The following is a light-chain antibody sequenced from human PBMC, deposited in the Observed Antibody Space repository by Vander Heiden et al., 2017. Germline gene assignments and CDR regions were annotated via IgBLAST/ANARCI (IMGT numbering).Light chain of an antibody. Sequence: QSALPQPPSASGSPGQSVTIPCTGTSSDVGTYDFVSWYQQHPGKVPKLIIYEVNKRPSGVPDRFSGSKSGYTASLTVSGLQAEDEADYYCSSYAGNYIYVFGSGTKVTVL. J-gene: IGLJ1*01. V-gene: IGLV2-8*01. CDR1: SSDVGTYDF. CDR2: EVN. CDR3: SSYAGNYIYV.